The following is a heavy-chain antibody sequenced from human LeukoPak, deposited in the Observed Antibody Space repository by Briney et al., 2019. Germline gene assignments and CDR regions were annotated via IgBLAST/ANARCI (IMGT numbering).Heavy chain of an antibody. V-gene: IGHV3-23*01. CDR1: GFTFSSYA. J-gene: IGHJ4*02. CDR2: ISGSGGNT. D-gene: IGHD3-16*02. CDR3: AKTVSGSHSYQGGDY. Sequence: GSLRLSCAASGFTFSSYAMSWVRQAPGKGLEWVSAISGSGGNTYYADSVKGRFTMSRDDSKNTLYLQMNSLRAEDTAVYFCAKTVSGSHSYQGGDYWGQGTLVTVST.